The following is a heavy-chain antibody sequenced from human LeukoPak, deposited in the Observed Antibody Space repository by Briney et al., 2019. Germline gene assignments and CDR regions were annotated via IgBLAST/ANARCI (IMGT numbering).Heavy chain of an antibody. D-gene: IGHD2-21*02. V-gene: IGHV4-59*08. CDR3: ARLLLFHFDY. CDR1: GGSISSYF. Sequence: SETLSLTCTVSGGSISSYFWSWIRQPPGKGLQWIGYIYYSGSTIYNPSLKSRVTISVDTSKNQFSLKLSSVTAADTAVYYCARLLLFHFDYWGQGTLVTVSS. J-gene: IGHJ4*02. CDR2: IYYSGST.